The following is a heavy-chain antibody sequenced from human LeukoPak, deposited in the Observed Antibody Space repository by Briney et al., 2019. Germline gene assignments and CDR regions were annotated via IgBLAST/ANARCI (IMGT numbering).Heavy chain of an antibody. J-gene: IGHJ4*02. V-gene: IGHV3-30*02. CDR2: IRYDGSNK. CDR3: AKLEDYYGSGSPEPYYFDY. D-gene: IGHD3-10*01. Sequence: PGRSLRLSCAASGFTFSSYGMHWVRQAPGKGLEWVAFIRYDGSNKYYADSVKGRFTISRDNSKNTLYLQMNGLRAEDTAVYYCAKLEDYYGSGSPEPYYFDYWGQGTLVTVSS. CDR1: GFTFSSYG.